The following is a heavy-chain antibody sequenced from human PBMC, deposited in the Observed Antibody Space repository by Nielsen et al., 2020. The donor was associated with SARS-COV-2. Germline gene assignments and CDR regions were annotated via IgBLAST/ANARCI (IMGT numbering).Heavy chain of an antibody. CDR1: GYTLTGYY. Sequence: ASVKVSCKASGYTLTGYYMHWVRQAPGQGLEWMGRINPNSGGTNYAQKFQGRVTMTRDTSISTAYMELSRLRSDDTAVYYCARDERMVRGVIIFWGQGTLVTVSS. CDR2: INPNSGGT. D-gene: IGHD3-10*01. J-gene: IGHJ4*02. CDR3: ARDERMVRGVIIF. V-gene: IGHV1-2*06.